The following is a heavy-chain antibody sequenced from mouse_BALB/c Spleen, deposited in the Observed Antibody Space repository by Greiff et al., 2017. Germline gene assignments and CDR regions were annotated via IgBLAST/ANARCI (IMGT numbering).Heavy chain of an antibody. CDR1: GFTFSSFG. CDR2: ISSGSSTI. V-gene: IGHV5-17*02. J-gene: IGHJ4*01. CDR3: ARGYYYAMDY. Sequence: EVMLVESGGGLVQPGGSRKLSCAASGFTFSSFGMHWVRQAPEKGLEWVAYISSGSSTIYYADTVRGRFTISRDNPKNTLFLQMTSLRSEDTAMYYCARGYYYAMDYWGQRTSVTVTT. D-gene: IGHD2-2*01.